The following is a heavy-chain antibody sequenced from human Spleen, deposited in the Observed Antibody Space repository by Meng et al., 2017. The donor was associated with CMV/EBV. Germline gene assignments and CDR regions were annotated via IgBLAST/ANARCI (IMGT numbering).Heavy chain of an antibody. J-gene: IGHJ4*02. Sequence: GDSIRSSNWWSWVRQPPGKGLEWIGEIYHSGSTNYNPSLKSRVTISVDTSNNQFSLRLNFVTAADTAVFYCARYCSSTSCYKSFDYWGQGALVTVSS. CDR1: GDSIRSSNW. D-gene: IGHD2-2*02. V-gene: IGHV4-4*02. CDR2: IYHSGST. CDR3: ARYCSSTSCYKSFDY.